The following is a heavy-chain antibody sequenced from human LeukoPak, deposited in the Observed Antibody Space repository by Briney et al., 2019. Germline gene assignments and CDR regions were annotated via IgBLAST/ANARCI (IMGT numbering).Heavy chain of an antibody. D-gene: IGHD3-3*01. Sequence: PGESLKISCKGSGYSFTSYWIGWVRQMPGKGLEWMGIIYPGDSDTRYSPSFQGQVTISADKSISTAYLQWSSLKASDTAMYYCARHYDFWSGTYGMDVWGQGTTVTVSS. J-gene: IGHJ6*02. CDR2: IYPGDSDT. CDR3: ARHYDFWSGTYGMDV. V-gene: IGHV5-51*01. CDR1: GYSFTSYW.